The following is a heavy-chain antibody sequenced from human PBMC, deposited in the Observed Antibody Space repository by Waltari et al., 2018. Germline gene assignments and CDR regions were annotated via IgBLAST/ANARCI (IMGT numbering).Heavy chain of an antibody. CDR3: ASTTYYYDSSGWRDAFDI. J-gene: IGHJ3*02. CDR2: IYYSGST. Sequence: QLQLQESGPGLVKPSETLSLTCTVSGGSIRSSSYYWGWIRQPPGKGLEWIGSIYYSGSTYDKPSLKSRVTISVDTSKNQFSLKLSSVTAADTAVYYCASTTYYYDSSGWRDAFDIWGQGTMVTVSS. V-gene: IGHV4-39*01. D-gene: IGHD3-22*01. CDR1: GGSIRSSSYY.